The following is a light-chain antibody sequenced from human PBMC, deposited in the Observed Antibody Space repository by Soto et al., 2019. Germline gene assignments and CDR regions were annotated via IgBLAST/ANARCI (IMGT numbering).Light chain of an antibody. V-gene: IGLV2-14*02. Sequence: QSVLTQPASVSGSPLQSITISCPGTSSDVGTYNLVSWYQQYPGKAPRLMIYEVTKRPSGVSNRFSGSKSGNTASLTISGLQPEDEADYYCSSYTTSSTYVFGTGTKVTVL. CDR2: EVT. CDR1: SSDVGTYNL. CDR3: SSYTTSSTYV. J-gene: IGLJ1*01.